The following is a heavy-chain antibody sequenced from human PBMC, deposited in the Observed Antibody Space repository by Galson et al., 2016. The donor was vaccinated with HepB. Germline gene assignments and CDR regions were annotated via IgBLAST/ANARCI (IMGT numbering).Heavy chain of an antibody. Sequence: SLRLSCAASGFTFNNYVLHWVRQAPGKGLEWVAGLSHDGNKEYYSDSAKGRFTISRDNSRNTVYLQINGLRPDDTAVYYCARDRLGLQGPRRYFDFWGQGTLITVSS. J-gene: IGHJ4*02. D-gene: IGHD1-14*01. CDR3: ARDRLGLQGPRRYFDF. CDR2: LSHDGNKE. V-gene: IGHV3-30-3*01. CDR1: GFTFNNYV.